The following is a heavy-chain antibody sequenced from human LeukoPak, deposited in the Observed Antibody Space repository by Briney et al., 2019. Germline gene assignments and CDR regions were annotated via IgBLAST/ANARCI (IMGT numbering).Heavy chain of an antibody. CDR3: ARDSGSSWCAFSHHGVDP. D-gene: IGHD6-13*01. V-gene: IGHV3-33*01. J-gene: IGHJ5*02. CDR2: IWYGVSNK. CDR1: GFTFNKYG. Sequence: GGSLRLSCAASGFTFNKYGMHWVRHAPGKGLEWVADIWYGVSNKYNADSVKGRFTISRDNTKNTLYLQISSLSAEDTAVHNCARDSGSSWCAFSHHGVDPWGQGTLVTVSS.